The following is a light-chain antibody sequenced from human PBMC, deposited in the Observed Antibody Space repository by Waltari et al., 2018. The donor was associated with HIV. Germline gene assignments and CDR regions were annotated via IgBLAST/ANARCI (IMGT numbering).Light chain of an antibody. V-gene: IGKV1-16*01. CDR2: SSS. CDR3: QQYDTYPPT. Sequence: DIQMTQSQSSVSASIGDRVTITCRASQGIGSHVAWFQQKPGQAPTSLIYSSSRLQSGVSTRFSGGGSGTEFTLTIDSLQSEDFGNYFCQQYDTYPPTFAQGT. CDR1: QGIGSH. J-gene: IGKJ2*01.